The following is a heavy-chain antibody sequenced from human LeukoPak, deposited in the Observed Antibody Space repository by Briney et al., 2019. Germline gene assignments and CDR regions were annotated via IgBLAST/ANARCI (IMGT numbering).Heavy chain of an antibody. Sequence: GESLKISCKGTGYSFSTYWIGWVRQMPRKGLEWMGIIYPGDSDTRYSPSFRGQVTISADKSINTAYLQWSSLKASDTAMYYCARVYNGVFDYWGQGTLVTVSS. CDR2: IYPGDSDT. CDR1: GYSFSTYW. D-gene: IGHD5-24*01. CDR3: ARVYNGVFDY. V-gene: IGHV5-51*01. J-gene: IGHJ4*02.